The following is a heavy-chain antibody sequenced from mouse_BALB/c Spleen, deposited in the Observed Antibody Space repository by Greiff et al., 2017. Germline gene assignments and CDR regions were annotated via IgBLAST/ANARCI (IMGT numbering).Heavy chain of an antibody. J-gene: IGHJ2*01. CDR3: ARGATVVEDY. V-gene: IGHV5-6-5*01. Sequence: DVQLVESGGGLVKPGGSLKLSCAASGFTFSSYAMSWVRQTPEKRLEWVASISSGGSTYYPDSVKGRFTISRDNARNILYLQMSSLRSEDTAMYYCARGATVVEDYWGQGTTLTVSS. CDR2: ISSGGST. CDR1: GFTFSSYA. D-gene: IGHD1-1*01.